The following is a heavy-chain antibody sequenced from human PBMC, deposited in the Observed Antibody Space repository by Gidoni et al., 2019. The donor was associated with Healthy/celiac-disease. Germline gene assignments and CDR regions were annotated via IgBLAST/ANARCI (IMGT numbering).Heavy chain of an antibody. J-gene: IGHJ6*02. D-gene: IGHD2-2*01. Sequence: EVQLVESGGGLVKPGGSLRLSCAASGFTFSSYSMNWVRQAPGKGLEWVSSISSSSSYIYYADSVKGRFTISRDNAKNSLYLQMNSLRAEDTAVYYCARDSRPVNIVVVPVQPDYYYYGMDVWGQGTTVTVSS. CDR3: ARDSRPVNIVVVPVQPDYYYYGMDV. CDR2: ISSSSSYI. CDR1: GFTFSSYS. V-gene: IGHV3-21*01.